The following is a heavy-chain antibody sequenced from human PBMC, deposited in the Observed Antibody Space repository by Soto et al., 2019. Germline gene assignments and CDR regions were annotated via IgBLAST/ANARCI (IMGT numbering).Heavy chain of an antibody. CDR1: GFTFSSYA. J-gene: IGHJ6*02. Sequence: GGSLRLSCAASGFTFSSYAMSWVRQAPGKGLEWVSAISGSGGSTYYADSVKGRFTISSDNSKNTLYLQMNSLRAEDTAVYYCANLDVAVAGTVASYYYYGMDVWGQGTTVTVSS. V-gene: IGHV3-23*01. D-gene: IGHD6-19*01. CDR3: ANLDVAVAGTVASYYYYGMDV. CDR2: ISGSGGST.